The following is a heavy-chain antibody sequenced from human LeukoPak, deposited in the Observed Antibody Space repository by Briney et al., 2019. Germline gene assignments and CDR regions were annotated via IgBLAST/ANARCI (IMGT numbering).Heavy chain of an antibody. Sequence: GGSLRLSCAASGFTLSNNYMSWVRQAPGKGLGWVSVIYSGVSTYYTDSVKGRFTISRDNSKNTLYLQMNGLRAEDTAVYYCARNDFWSGYYREGVNDYWGQGTLVTVSS. CDR2: IYSGVST. CDR3: ARNDFWSGYYREGVNDY. V-gene: IGHV3-66*01. CDR1: GFTLSNNY. D-gene: IGHD3-3*01. J-gene: IGHJ4*02.